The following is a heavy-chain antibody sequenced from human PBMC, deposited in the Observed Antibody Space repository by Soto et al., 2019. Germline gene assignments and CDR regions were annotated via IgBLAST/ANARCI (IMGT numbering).Heavy chain of an antibody. CDR1: GYTFTSYG. CDR3: ARAYCSGGSCYWGY. J-gene: IGHJ4*02. Sequence: GASVKVSCKASGYTFTSYGISWVRQAPGQGLEWMGWISAYNGNTNYAQKLQGRVTMTTDTSTSTAYMELRSLRSDDTAVYYCARAYCSGGSCYWGYWGQGTLVTVSS. CDR2: ISAYNGNT. D-gene: IGHD2-15*01. V-gene: IGHV1-18*04.